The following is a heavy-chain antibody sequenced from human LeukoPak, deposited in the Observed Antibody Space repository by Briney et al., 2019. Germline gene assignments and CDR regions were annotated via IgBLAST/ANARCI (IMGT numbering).Heavy chain of an antibody. CDR2: INPNSGGT. Sequence: GASVKVSCKASGYTFTGYYMHWVRQAPGQGLEWMGWINPNSGGTNYAQKFQGRVTMTRDTSISTAYMELSRLRSDDTAVYYCARQLDLGEFSFPSAFDIWGQGTMVTVAS. J-gene: IGHJ3*02. D-gene: IGHD3-16*02. CDR3: ARQLDLGEFSFPSAFDI. CDR1: GYTFTGYY. V-gene: IGHV1-2*02.